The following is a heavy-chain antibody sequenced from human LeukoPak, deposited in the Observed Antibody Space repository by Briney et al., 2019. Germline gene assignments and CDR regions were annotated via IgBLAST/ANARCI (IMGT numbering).Heavy chain of an antibody. V-gene: IGHV1-69*04. J-gene: IGHJ4*02. CDR3: ARGSCSGGSCYPALAYYIDY. D-gene: IGHD2-15*01. CDR2: IIPIFGIA. Sequence: ASVKVSCKASGGTFSSYAISWVRQAPGQGLEWMGRIIPIFGIANYAQKFQGRVTITADKSTSTAYMELSSLRSEDTAVYYCARGSCSGGSCYPALAYYIDYWGQGTLVTVSS. CDR1: GGTFSSYA.